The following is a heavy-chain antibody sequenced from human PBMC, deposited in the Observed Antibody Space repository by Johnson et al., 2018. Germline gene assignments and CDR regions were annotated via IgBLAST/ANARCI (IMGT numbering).Heavy chain of an antibody. CDR2: ISDDGINK. CDR1: GFTFSSYA. J-gene: IGHJ1*01. D-gene: IGHD4-17*01. Sequence: VQLVESGGGLVKPGGSLRLSCAASGFTFSSYAMHWVRQAPGKGLEWVAVISDDGINKFYAEAVKGRFTISRDNSKNRVYLQMHSLKIEDTAVFYCARAQGGDYVAEYFQHWGQGTLVTVSS. CDR3: ARAQGGDYVAEYFQH. V-gene: IGHV3-30-3*01.